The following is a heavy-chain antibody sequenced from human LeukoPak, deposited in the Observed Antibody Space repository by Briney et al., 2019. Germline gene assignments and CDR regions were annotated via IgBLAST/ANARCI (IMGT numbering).Heavy chain of an antibody. Sequence: SETLSLTCAVSGDSISGYYWSWIRQPPGKGLEWIGYISDRGSTNYNPSLKSRVTISVDTSKNQFSLKVRSVTAADTAIYYCAREVKWGFGKRFDPWGQRTLVTVSS. CDR3: AREVKWGFGKRFDP. CDR2: ISDRGST. CDR1: GDSISGYY. V-gene: IGHV4-59*01. J-gene: IGHJ5*02. D-gene: IGHD3-10*01.